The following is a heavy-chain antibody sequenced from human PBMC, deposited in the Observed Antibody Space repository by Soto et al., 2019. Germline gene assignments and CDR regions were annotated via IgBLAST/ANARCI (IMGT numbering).Heavy chain of an antibody. V-gene: IGHV4-59*01. CDR3: VRANYFDF. CDR1: GGSINSYY. CDR2: IYYRGGA. J-gene: IGHJ4*02. Sequence: PSETLSLTCTVSGGSINSYYWSWFRQPPGKGLEWVGSIYYRGGANNNPSLKSRLTISVDTSKNQFSLKLSSVTAADTAIYYCVRANYFDFWGQGTLVTVSS.